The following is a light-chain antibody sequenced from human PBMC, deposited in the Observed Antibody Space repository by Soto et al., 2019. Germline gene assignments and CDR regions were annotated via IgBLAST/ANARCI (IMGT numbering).Light chain of an antibody. CDR3: CSYSGTGTYV. CDR1: SSDVGSYNL. CDR2: EGS. J-gene: IGLJ1*01. V-gene: IGLV2-23*01. Sequence: QSVLTQPASVSGSPGQSITISCTGTSSDVGSYNLVSWYQQHPGKAPKLMIYEGSKRPSGVSNRFSGSKSGNTASLTISGLHAEDEADYYCCSYSGTGTYVFGTGTKLTVL.